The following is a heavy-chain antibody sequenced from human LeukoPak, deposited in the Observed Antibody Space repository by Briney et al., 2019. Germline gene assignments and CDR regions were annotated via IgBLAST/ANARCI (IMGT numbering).Heavy chain of an antibody. D-gene: IGHD1-14*01. CDR2: IIPSFGTT. V-gene: IGHV1-69*13. CDR1: GGTFSSYA. J-gene: IGHJ4*02. Sequence: ASVKVSCKASGGTFSSYAISWVRQAPGQGLEWMGRIIPSFGTTNDAQRFQGRVTITADESTATAYMELSSLTSEDTAVYYCAAARPPLFGTLDSWGQGTPVTVSS. CDR3: AAARPPLFGTLDS.